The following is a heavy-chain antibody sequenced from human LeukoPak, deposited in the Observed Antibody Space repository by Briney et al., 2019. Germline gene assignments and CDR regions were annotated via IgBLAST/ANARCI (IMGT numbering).Heavy chain of an antibody. CDR1: GGSFSSSSYY. V-gene: IGHV4-39*07. J-gene: IGHJ4*02. Sequence: SETLSLTCTVSGGSFSSSSYYWGWIRQPPGTGLEWIGSVYYSGSTYYNPSLKSRVTISVDTSKNQFSLKLSSVTAADTAVYYCARVPLSGYALSYFGYYFDYWGQGTLVTVSS. D-gene: IGHD3-3*01. CDR3: ARVPLSGYALSYFGYYFDY. CDR2: VYYSGST.